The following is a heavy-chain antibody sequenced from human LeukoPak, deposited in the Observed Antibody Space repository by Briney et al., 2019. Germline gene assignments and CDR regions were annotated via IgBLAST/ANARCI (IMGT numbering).Heavy chain of an antibody. V-gene: IGHV4-34*01. CDR2: ISHGGSA. J-gene: IGHJ5*02. D-gene: IGHD2-15*01. CDR1: GGSFSGYY. Sequence: SETLSLTCAVYGGSFSGYYWRWIRQPPGKGLEWFGEISHGGSANYNPSLKSRVTISVDTSKNQFSLKLTSVTAADTAVYYCASSSLGYCGGGYCYPNWFDPWGQGTLVTVSS. CDR3: ASSSLGYCGGGYCYPNWFDP.